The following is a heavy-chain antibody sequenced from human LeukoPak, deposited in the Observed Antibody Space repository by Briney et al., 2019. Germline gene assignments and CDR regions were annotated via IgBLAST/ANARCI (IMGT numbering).Heavy chain of an antibody. CDR3: ARDKGRSEASDY. V-gene: IGHV1-2*02. J-gene: IGHJ4*02. D-gene: IGHD5-12*01. Sequence: GASVKVSCKASGYTFTDYYMHWVRQAPGQGLEWMGWINPNSGGTNYAQKFQGRVTMTRDTSITTAYMELTSLTSDDTAVYYCARDKGRSEASDYWGQGSLVTVSS. CDR1: GYTFTDYY. CDR2: INPNSGGT.